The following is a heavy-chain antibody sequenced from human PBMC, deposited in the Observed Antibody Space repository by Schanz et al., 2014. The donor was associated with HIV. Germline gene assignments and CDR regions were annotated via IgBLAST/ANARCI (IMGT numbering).Heavy chain of an antibody. Sequence: VQLVESGGGLVQPGGSLRLSCAASGFSFSNYWMYWVRQAPGKGLVWVAVTLHDGSGTYYADSVSGRFNISRDNSKNTLYLQMNNLRREDTAVYFCARDQTTINYYYYDLDVWGQGTTVTVTS. V-gene: IGHV3-30*03. CDR2: TLHDGSGT. CDR1: GFSFSNYW. D-gene: IGHD1-1*01. J-gene: IGHJ6*02. CDR3: ARDQTTINYYYYDLDV.